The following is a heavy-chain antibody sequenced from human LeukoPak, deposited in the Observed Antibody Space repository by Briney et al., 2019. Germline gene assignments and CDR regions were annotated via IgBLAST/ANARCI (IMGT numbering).Heavy chain of an antibody. V-gene: IGHV1-46*01. J-gene: IGHJ4*02. CDR1: GYTFTSYY. CDR2: INPSGGST. Sequence: GASVKVSCKASGYTFTSYYMHWVRQAPGQGLEWMGIINPSGGSTSYAQKFQGRVTMTRDMSTSTVYMELSSLRSEDTAVYYCARSYSTVTPMGHWGQGTLVTVSS. CDR3: ARSYSTVTPMGH. D-gene: IGHD4-17*01.